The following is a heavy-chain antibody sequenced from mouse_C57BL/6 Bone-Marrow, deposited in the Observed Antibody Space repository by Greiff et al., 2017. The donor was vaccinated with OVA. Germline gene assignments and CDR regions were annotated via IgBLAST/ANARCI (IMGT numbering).Heavy chain of an antibody. J-gene: IGHJ1*03. D-gene: IGHD1-1*01. CDR2: ISSGSSTI. CDR3: ARPNYGSSYRYFDV. CDR1: GFTFSDYG. V-gene: IGHV5-17*01. Sequence: DVQLVESGGGLVKPGGSLKLSCAASGFTFSDYGMHWVRQAPEKGLEWVAYISSGSSTIYYADTVKGRFTISRDNAKNTLFLQMTSRRSEDTAMYYCARPNYGSSYRYFDVWGTGTTVTVSS.